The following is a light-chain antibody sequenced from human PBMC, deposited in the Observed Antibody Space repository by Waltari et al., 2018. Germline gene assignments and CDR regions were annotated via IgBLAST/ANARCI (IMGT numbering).Light chain of an antibody. CDR1: QSVSSRH. CDR2: ATS. CDR3: QQYDTSPIT. V-gene: IGKV3D-20*01. J-gene: IGKJ5*01. Sequence: IVLTQSPATLSLSPGESTTLPCGASQSVSSRHLAWYQQKPGLAPRLLIYATSSRATGIPDRFSGRGSGTDFTLTISRVEPEDLAVYYCQQYDTSPITFGQGTRLEI.